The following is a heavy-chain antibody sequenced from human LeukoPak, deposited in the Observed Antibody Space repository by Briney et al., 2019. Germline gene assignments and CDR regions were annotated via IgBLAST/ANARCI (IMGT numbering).Heavy chain of an antibody. V-gene: IGHV4-59*01. D-gene: IGHD2-8*01. CDR2: IYYSGTT. J-gene: IGHJ4*02. Sequence: SETLSPTCTVSGGSISSYYWSWIRQPPGKGLEWIGYIYYSGTTKYNPSLKSRVTISVDTSKNQFSLKVSSVSAADTAVYYCTRVLVHGQSDYWGQGTLVTVSS. CDR1: GGSISSYY. CDR3: TRVLVHGQSDY.